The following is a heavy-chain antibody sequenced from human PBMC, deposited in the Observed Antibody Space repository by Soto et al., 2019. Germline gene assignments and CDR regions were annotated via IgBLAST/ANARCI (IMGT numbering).Heavy chain of an antibody. D-gene: IGHD4-4*01. CDR1: GFTFSDYY. J-gene: IGHJ5*02. Sequence: VGSVRLSCAASGFTFSDYYMSWIRQAPGKGLEWVSYISSSGSTIYYADSVKGRFTISRDNAKNSLYLQMNSLRAEDTAVYYCARSSGGAMTTVTTHNWFDPWGQGTLVTVSS. CDR2: ISSSGSTI. CDR3: ARSSGGAMTTVTTHNWFDP. V-gene: IGHV3-11*01.